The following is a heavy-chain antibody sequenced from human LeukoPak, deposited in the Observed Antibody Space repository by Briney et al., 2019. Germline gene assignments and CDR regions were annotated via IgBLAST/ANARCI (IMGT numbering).Heavy chain of an antibody. D-gene: IGHD2-2*01. CDR2: ISSSSSYI. CDR3: ARVGPTDCSSTSCSSSFDY. Sequence: GGSLRLSCAASGFTFSSYSMNWVRQAPGKGLEWVSSISSSSSYIYYADSVKGRFTISRDNAKNSLYLQMNSLRAEDTAVYYCARVGPTDCSSTSCSSSFDYWGQGTLVTVSS. CDR1: GFTFSSYS. J-gene: IGHJ4*02. V-gene: IGHV3-21*01.